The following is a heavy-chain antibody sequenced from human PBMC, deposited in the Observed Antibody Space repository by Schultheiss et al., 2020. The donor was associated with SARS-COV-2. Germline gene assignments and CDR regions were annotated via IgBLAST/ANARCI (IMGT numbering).Heavy chain of an antibody. J-gene: IGHJ4*02. Sequence: GSLRLSCAVYGGSFSGYYWSWIRQPPGKGLEWIGEINHSGSTNYNPSLKSRVTISVDTSKNQFSLKLSSVTAADTAVYYCARKPEDYGDLDDYWGQGTLVTVSS. D-gene: IGHD4-17*01. CDR1: GGSFSGYY. CDR3: ARKPEDYGDLDDY. CDR2: INHSGST. V-gene: IGHV4-34*01.